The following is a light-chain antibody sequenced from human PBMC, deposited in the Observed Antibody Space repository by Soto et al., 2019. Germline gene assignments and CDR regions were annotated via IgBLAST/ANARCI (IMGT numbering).Light chain of an antibody. CDR1: QSVTSGD. J-gene: IGKJ1*01. CDR2: GAF. Sequence: EIVLTQSPGTLSLSPGERATLSCSASQSVTSGDLACYQQKPGQAPRLLMYGAFRSITGVPDRFSGSGSGTDFTLTISRLQPEDFAVYYCQQYGNFPRTFGQGTKVEIK. V-gene: IGKV3-20*01. CDR3: QQYGNFPRT.